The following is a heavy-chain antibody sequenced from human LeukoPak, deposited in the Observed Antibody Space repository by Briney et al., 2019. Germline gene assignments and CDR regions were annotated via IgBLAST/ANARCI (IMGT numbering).Heavy chain of an antibody. CDR1: GYSISSVYY. D-gene: IGHD1-26*01. CDR2: IHHSGSI. CDR3: AGGIVGVHAY. V-gene: IGHV4-38-2*01. Sequence: PSETLSLTCAVSGYSISSVYYWGWIRPPPGKGLEWSGKIHHSGSIYYDPSLKRRDTISLNTSKNQFSPKVTSVTPADTAVYYCAGGIVGVHAYWGQGTLVTVSS. J-gene: IGHJ4*02.